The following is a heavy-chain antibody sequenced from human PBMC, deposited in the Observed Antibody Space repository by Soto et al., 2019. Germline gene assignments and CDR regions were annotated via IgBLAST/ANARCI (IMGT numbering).Heavy chain of an antibody. J-gene: IGHJ6*02. Sequence: GGSLRLSCAASGFTFDYYAMHWVRQSPGKGLEWVSLISWDGGSTYYADSVKGRFTISRDNSKNSLYLQMNSLRAEDTALYYCAKDISPYYYYGMDVWGQGTTVTVSS. CDR2: ISWDGGST. V-gene: IGHV3-43D*04. D-gene: IGHD3-3*02. CDR1: GFTFDYYA. CDR3: AKDISPYYYYGMDV.